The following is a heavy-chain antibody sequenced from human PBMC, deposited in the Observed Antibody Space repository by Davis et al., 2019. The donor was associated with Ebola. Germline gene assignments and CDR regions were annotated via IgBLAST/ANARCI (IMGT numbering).Heavy chain of an antibody. CDR2: ISYDGSYK. V-gene: IGHV3-30*18. Sequence: PGGSLRLSCAASGFTFSSHAIYWVRQAPGKGLEWVSFISYDGSYKNYADSVKGRFTISRDNSKNTLYLQMNSLKVEDTAVYYCAKEFQDYRGLYYYGMDVWGQGTTVTVSS. CDR1: GFTFSSHA. D-gene: IGHD4-23*01. J-gene: IGHJ6*02. CDR3: AKEFQDYRGLYYYGMDV.